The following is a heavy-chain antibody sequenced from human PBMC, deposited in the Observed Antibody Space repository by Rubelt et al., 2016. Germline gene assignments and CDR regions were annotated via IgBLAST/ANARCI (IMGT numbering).Heavy chain of an antibody. CDR2: IYYSGST. CDR3: ARGRMGFHYYYYGMDV. J-gene: IGHJ6*02. V-gene: IGHV4-39*07. Sequence: QLQLQESGPGLVKPSETLSLTCTVSGGSISSSSYYWGWIRQPPGKGLEWIGYIYYSGSTYYNPSLKSRVTISVATAKSQFSRRLSSVTAADTAVYYCARGRMGFHYYYYGMDVWGQGTTVTVSS. D-gene: IGHD1-26*01. CDR1: GGSISSSSYY.